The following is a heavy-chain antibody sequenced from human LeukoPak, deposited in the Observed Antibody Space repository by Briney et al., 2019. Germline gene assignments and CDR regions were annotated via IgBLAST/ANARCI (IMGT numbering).Heavy chain of an antibody. D-gene: IGHD1-1*01. Sequence: SETLSLTCTVSGGSITSNSYYWGWIRQPPGNGLEWIGSIYYSGSTYYNPSLKSRVTISVDTSKNQFSLKLSSVTAADTAVYYCARHRTRLNWFDPWGQGTLVTVSS. J-gene: IGHJ5*02. V-gene: IGHV4-39*01. CDR3: ARHRTRLNWFDP. CDR2: IYYSGST. CDR1: GGSITSNSYY.